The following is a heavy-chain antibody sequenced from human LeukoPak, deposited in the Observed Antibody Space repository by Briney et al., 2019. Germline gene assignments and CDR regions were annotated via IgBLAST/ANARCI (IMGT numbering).Heavy chain of an antibody. Sequence: QPGGSLRLSCAASGFTFSAYCMRWVRQGPEKGLEWVSRICADGSDINHADSVKGRFTTSRDNAKNTVFLQMNSLRVDDTAVYYCVRDLRGADHWGLGTLVTVSS. V-gene: IGHV3-74*01. CDR2: ICADGSDI. J-gene: IGHJ4*02. D-gene: IGHD3-10*01. CDR1: GFTFSAYC. CDR3: VRDLRGADH.